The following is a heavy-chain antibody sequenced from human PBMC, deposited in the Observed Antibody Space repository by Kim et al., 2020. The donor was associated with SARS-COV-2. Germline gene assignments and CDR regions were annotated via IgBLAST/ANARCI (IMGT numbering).Heavy chain of an antibody. CDR3: ARGDTSDYFYPFEY. CDR2: ISDCGDNK. J-gene: IGHJ4*02. V-gene: IGHV3-30*04. D-gene: IGHD3-22*01. CDR1: EFTLSSYA. Sequence: GGSLRLSCAASEFTLSSYAMHWVRQAPGKGLEWVAFISDCGDNKYYADSVKGRFTITRDNSKNTLYLQMTSLRAEYTTVYYCARGDTSDYFYPFEYCGPGTLVTDSS.